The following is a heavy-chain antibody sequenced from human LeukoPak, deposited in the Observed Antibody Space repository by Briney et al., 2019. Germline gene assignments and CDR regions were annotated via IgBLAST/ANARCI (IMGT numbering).Heavy chain of an antibody. Sequence: ASVKVSCKASGYTFTDYYIHWVRQAPGQGLEWMASINPRGGVTNSAQEFQGRVTVTRDASISTAYLELSGLRSDDTAVYYCARERTPIALKIMIIFDSWGQGTLITVSS. V-gene: IGHV1-2*02. D-gene: IGHD3-16*01. CDR2: INPRGGVT. J-gene: IGHJ5*01. CDR3: ARERTPIALKIMIIFDS. CDR1: GYTFTDYY.